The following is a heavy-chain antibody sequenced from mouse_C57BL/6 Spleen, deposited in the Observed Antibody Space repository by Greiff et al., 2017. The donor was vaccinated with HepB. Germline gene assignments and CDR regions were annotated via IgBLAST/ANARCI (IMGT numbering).Heavy chain of an antibody. V-gene: IGHV1-18*01. Sequence: VQLQQSGPELVKPGASVKIPCKASGYTFTDYNMDWVKQSHGKSLEWIGDINPNNGGTIYNQKFKGKATLTVDKSSSTAYMELRSLTSEDTAVYYCASGDGYYVGFAYWGQGTLVTVSA. J-gene: IGHJ3*01. D-gene: IGHD2-3*01. CDR2: INPNNGGT. CDR3: ASGDGYYVGFAY. CDR1: GYTFTDYN.